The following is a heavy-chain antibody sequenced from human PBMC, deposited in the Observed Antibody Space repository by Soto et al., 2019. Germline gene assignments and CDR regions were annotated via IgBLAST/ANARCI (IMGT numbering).Heavy chain of an antibody. J-gene: IGHJ4*02. V-gene: IGHV1-58*01. CDR2: IDVGSANA. CDR3: ARDESWGYYYVF. Sequence: SVKVSCKTSGFTFSSSAVHWVRQARGHRLQWIGWIDVGSANANYAQKFQGRVTITADKSTSTAYMELSSLRSEDTAVYYCARDESWGYYYVFWGQGTLVTVSS. D-gene: IGHD3-22*01. CDR1: GFTFSSSA.